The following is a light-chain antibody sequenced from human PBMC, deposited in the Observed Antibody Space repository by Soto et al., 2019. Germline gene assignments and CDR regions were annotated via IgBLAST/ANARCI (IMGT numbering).Light chain of an antibody. V-gene: IGLV2-14*01. CDR3: SSCTSSSTRV. CDR2: EVS. J-gene: IGLJ1*01. Sequence: QSVLTQPASVSGSPGQSITISCTGTSSDVGGYNYVSWYQQHPGKAPKLIIYEVSNRPSGVSNRFSGSKSGNTASLTISGLQAEDEADYYCSSCTSSSTRVFGTGTKVTVL. CDR1: SSDVGGYNY.